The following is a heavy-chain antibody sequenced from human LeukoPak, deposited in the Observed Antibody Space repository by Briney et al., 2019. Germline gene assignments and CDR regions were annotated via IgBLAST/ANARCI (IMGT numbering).Heavy chain of an antibody. CDR1: GGSISSYY. Sequence: SETLSLTCTVSGGSISSYYWSWIRQPPGKGLEWIGYIYYSGTTYYNPSLKSRVSISVDTSKNQFSLKLSSVTAADTAVYYCARGFQFVRGVPPDYWGQGTLVTVSS. D-gene: IGHD3-10*01. V-gene: IGHV4-59*08. CDR2: IYYSGTT. J-gene: IGHJ4*02. CDR3: ARGFQFVRGVPPDY.